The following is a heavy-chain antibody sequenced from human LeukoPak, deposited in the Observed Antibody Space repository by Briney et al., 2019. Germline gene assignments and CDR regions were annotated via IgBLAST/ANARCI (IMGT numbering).Heavy chain of an antibody. CDR3: ARHFRDCSSTSCLYWYFDL. D-gene: IGHD2-2*01. J-gene: IGHJ2*01. CDR2: IYPGDSDT. CDR1: GYSFTSYW. Sequence: GESLKISCKGSGYSFTSYWIGWVRQMPGKGLEWMGIIYPGDSDTRCSPSFQGQVTISADKSISTAYLQWSSLKASDTAMYYCARHFRDCSSTSCLYWYFDLWGRGTLVTVSS. V-gene: IGHV5-51*01.